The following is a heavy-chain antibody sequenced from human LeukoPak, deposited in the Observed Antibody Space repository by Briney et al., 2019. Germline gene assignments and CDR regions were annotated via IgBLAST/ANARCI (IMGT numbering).Heavy chain of an antibody. CDR1: GFTFSDYY. Sequence: GGSLRLSCVASGFTFSDYYMSWIRQAPGKGLEWVSYISSSGSTIYYADSVKGRFTISRDNAKNSLYLQMNSLRAEDTAVYYCARDQSDSSGWYYFDYWGQGTLVTVSS. V-gene: IGHV3-11*04. CDR3: ARDQSDSSGWYYFDY. CDR2: ISSSGSTI. J-gene: IGHJ4*02. D-gene: IGHD6-19*01.